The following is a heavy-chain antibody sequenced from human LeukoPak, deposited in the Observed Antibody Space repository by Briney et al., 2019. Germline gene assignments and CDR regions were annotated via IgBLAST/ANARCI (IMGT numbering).Heavy chain of an antibody. J-gene: IGHJ5*01. CDR3: AREENLYNTGNHYLSLFDT. D-gene: IGHD2-8*02. CDR2: ISAYNGNT. Sequence: ASVKVSCKTSGYTFNTYGIAWVRQAPGQGLEWMGWISAYNGNTNYAQNLQDRVTMTTDTSTATAYMELRSLRSDDTTVQYSAREENLYNTGNHYLSLFDTWGPGTLVTVSS. V-gene: IGHV1-18*01. CDR1: GYTFNTYG.